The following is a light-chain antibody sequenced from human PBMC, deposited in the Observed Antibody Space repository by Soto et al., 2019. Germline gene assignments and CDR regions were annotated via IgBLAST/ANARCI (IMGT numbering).Light chain of an antibody. J-gene: IGLJ7*01. CDR1: SSDVGGYTY. Sequence: QSVLTQPASVSGSPGQSITISCAGTSSDVGGYTYVSWYQQHPGKAPKLMIYDVSNRPSGVSNRFSGSKSGNTASLTISGLQAEDEADYYCTSYTSSSTPYVFGGGTQL. CDR2: DVS. V-gene: IGLV2-14*01. CDR3: TSYTSSSTPYV.